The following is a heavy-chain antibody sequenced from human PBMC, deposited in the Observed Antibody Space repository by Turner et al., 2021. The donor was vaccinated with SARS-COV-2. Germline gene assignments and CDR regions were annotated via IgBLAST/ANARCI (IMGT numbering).Heavy chain of an antibody. CDR3: ARDRDDFGSGYHRHAFDI. J-gene: IGHJ3*02. Sequence: EVQLVESGGGLVKPRGSLRLSCSASGFTFSTYSMNWVRQAPGKGLEWVSSISSSSRYIYSAESVKGRFTISRDNAKNSLYLKMNSLRAEDTAVYYCARDRDDFGSGYHRHAFDIWGQGTMVTVSS. D-gene: IGHD3-3*01. CDR1: GFTFSTYS. CDR2: ISSSSRYI. V-gene: IGHV3-21*01.